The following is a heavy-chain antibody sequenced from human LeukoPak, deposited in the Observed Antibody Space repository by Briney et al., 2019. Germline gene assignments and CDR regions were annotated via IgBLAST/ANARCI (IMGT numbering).Heavy chain of an antibody. D-gene: IGHD3-22*01. CDR2: IAYDGSNE. CDR3: VKSRKSGVVAPGS. V-gene: IGHV3-30*02. CDR1: GFTFNSYG. Sequence: GGSLRLSCAASGFTFNSYGMLWVGQAPGKGLEWVTFIAYDGSNEHYVDSVRGRFIISRDNSKLYLQMNSLRAEDTGVYYCVKSRKSGVVAPGSWGQGTLVAVSS. J-gene: IGHJ5*02.